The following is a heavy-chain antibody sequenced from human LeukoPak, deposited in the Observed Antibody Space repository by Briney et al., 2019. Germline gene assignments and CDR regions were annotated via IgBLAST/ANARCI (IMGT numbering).Heavy chain of an antibody. CDR3: TSYYYDSSGYYNFDY. CDR2: IYYSGST. Sequence: SETPSLTCTVSGGSISSYYWSWIRQPPGKGLEWIGYIYYSGSTNYNPSLKSRVTISVDTSKNQFSLKLSSVTAADTAVYYCTSYYYDSSGYYNFDYWGQGTLVTVSS. D-gene: IGHD3-22*01. J-gene: IGHJ4*02. V-gene: IGHV4-59*01. CDR1: GGSISSYY.